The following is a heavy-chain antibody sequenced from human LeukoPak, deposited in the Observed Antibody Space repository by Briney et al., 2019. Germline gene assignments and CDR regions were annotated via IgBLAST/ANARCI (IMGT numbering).Heavy chain of an antibody. J-gene: IGHJ6*02. CDR3: AREPGGGDPLGGMDV. CDR1: GYTFTSYY. V-gene: IGHV1-46*01. D-gene: IGHD2-21*01. Sequence: SVKVSCKASGYTFTSYYMHWVRQAPGQGLEWMGIINPSGGSTSYAQKFQGRVTMTRDTSTSTVYMELSSLRSEDTAVYYCAREPGGGDPLGGMDVWGQGTTVTVSS. CDR2: INPSGGST.